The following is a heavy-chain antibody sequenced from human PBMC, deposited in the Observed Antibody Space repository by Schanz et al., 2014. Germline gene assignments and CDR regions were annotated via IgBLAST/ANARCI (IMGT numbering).Heavy chain of an antibody. D-gene: IGHD6-13*01. CDR2: INHSGST. CDR1: GVSISSHY. J-gene: IGHJ4*02. CDR3: ARGPDSTSADVTRGRRRYYFDY. V-gene: IGHV4-34*09. Sequence: QVQLQESGPGLVKPSQTLSLTCTVSGVSISSHYWSWIRQPPGKGLEWIGEINHSGSTNYNPSLKSRVPISVEPSKNQFSLKLSSVTAADTAVYYCARGPDSTSADVTRGRRRYYFDYWGQGTLVTVSS.